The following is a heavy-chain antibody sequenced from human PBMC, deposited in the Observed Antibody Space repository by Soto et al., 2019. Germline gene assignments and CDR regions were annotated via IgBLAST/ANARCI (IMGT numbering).Heavy chain of an antibody. CDR1: GGSISSSSYY. Sequence: QLQLQESGPGLVKPSETLSLTCTVSGGSISSSSYYWGWIRQPPGKGLEWIGSIYYSGSTYYNPSLKSRVTISVDTSKNQFSLKLSSVTAADTAVYYCARLKYCSGGSCYGNDYYYMDVWGKGTTVTVSS. V-gene: IGHV4-39*01. CDR2: IYYSGST. J-gene: IGHJ6*03. D-gene: IGHD2-15*01. CDR3: ARLKYCSGGSCYGNDYYYMDV.